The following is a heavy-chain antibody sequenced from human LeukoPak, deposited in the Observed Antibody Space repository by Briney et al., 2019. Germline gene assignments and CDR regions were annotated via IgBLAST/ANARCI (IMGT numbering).Heavy chain of an antibody. CDR1: GFTVSSDY. J-gene: IGHJ4*02. Sequence: PGGSLRLSCTASGFTVSSDYMSWVRQAPGKGLAWISVIYSGGTTYYEASLKGRFTISRDNSKNTVYLQMNSLRVEDTAVYYCTRGGSVPAPRSFDYWGQGTLVTVSS. CDR3: TRGGSVPAPRSFDY. V-gene: IGHV3-66*01. D-gene: IGHD2-21*02. CDR2: IYSGGTT.